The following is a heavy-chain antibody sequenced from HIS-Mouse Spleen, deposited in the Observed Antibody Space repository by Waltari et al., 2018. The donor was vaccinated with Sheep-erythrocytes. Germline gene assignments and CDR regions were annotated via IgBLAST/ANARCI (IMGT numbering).Heavy chain of an antibody. Sequence: QLQLQESGPGLVKPSETLSLTCTVSGGSISSSSYYWGWIRQPPGKGLEWIGSIYYSGSTYYNPSLKSRVTISVDTSKNQFSLKLSSVTAADTAVYYCARVSVAARFDHWGQGTLVTVSS. CDR2: IYYSGST. CDR1: GGSISSSSYY. D-gene: IGHD6-6*01. J-gene: IGHJ4*02. V-gene: IGHV4-39*07. CDR3: ARVSVAARFDH.